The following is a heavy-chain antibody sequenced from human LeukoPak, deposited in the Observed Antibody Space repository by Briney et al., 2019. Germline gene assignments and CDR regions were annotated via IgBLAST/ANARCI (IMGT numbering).Heavy chain of an antibody. CDR1: GYSFTSYW. V-gene: IGHV5-51*01. Sequence: GESLKIPCKGSGYSFTSYWIGWVRPMPGKGLEWMGIIYPGDSDTRYSPSFQGQVTISADKSISTAYLQWSSLKASDTAMYYCASRSGYDSSGYYYGMDVWGQGTTVTVSS. D-gene: IGHD3-22*01. CDR3: ASRSGYDSSGYYYGMDV. J-gene: IGHJ6*02. CDR2: IYPGDSDT.